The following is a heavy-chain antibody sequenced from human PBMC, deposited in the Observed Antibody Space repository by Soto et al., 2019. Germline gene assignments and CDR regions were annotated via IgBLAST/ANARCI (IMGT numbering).Heavy chain of an antibody. CDR3: ARDLPYYDSSGYYRLDYFDY. V-gene: IGHV4-34*01. CDR2: INHSGST. CDR1: GGSFSGYY. D-gene: IGHD3-22*01. J-gene: IGHJ4*02. Sequence: SETLSLTCAVYGGSFSGYYWSWIRQPPGKGLEWIGEINHSGSTNYNPSHKSRVTISVDTSKNRFALKLSSVTAADTAVYYCARDLPYYDSSGYYRLDYFDYWGQGALVTVSS.